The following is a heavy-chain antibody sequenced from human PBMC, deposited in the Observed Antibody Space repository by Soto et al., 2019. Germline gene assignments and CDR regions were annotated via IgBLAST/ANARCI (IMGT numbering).Heavy chain of an antibody. J-gene: IGHJ4*02. D-gene: IGHD3-10*01. CDR1: GFTFSGHT. CDR3: ARCMGFDGSGYAFFDS. V-gene: IGHV3-21*01. Sequence: EVQLVESEGGLVKPGGSLRLSCAASGFTFSGHTINWVRQAPGKGLEWVSSVSSSSSYIYYADSVKGRFTVSRDNAEKSLYLQMNSLRAEDTAIYYCARCMGFDGSGYAFFDSWGQGTLVTVSS. CDR2: VSSSSSYI.